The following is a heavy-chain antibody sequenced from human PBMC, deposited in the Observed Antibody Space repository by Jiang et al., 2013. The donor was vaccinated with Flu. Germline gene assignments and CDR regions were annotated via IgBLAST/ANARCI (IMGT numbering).Heavy chain of an antibody. Sequence: GPGLVKPSETLSLTCTVSGGSISSSSYYWGWIRQPPGKGLEWIGSIYYSGSTYYNPSLKSRVTISVDTSKNQFSLKLSSVTATDTAVYYCARLAVDFWSGSSFDYWGQGTLVTVSS. D-gene: IGHD3-3*01. J-gene: IGHJ4*02. CDR2: IYYSGST. V-gene: IGHV4-39*01. CDR1: GGSISSSSYY. CDR3: ARLAVDFWSGSSFDY.